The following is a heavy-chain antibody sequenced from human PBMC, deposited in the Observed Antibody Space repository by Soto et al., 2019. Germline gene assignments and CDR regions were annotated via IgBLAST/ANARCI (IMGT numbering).Heavy chain of an antibody. J-gene: IGHJ4*02. D-gene: IGHD2-21*01. Sequence: EVHLLESGGGSVQSGGSLRLSCEASGFTFSNYDMSWVRLAPGKGLEWVSSVSNSGSSTLYADSVQGRFTISRDNPKNTLYLQMSSLSAADTAVYYCARRDCGSGNNCEFGAPAFAYWGQGNLVTVTS. CDR3: ARRDCGSGNNCEFGAPAFAY. CDR2: VSNSGSST. V-gene: IGHV3-23*01. CDR1: GFTFSNYD.